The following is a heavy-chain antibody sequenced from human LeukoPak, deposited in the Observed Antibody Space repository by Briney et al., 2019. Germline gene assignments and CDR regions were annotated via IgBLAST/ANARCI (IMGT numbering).Heavy chain of an antibody. D-gene: IGHD1-1*01. CDR3: ARHPIMNWNDDRDAFDI. J-gene: IGHJ3*02. V-gene: IGHV4-4*09. CDR2: IYTSGST. Sequence: SQTLSLTCTVAGGSISSYYWSWIRQPPGKGLEWIGYIYTSGSTNYNPSLKSRVTISVDTSKNQFSLKLSSVTAADTAVYYCARHPIMNWNDDRDAFDIWGQGTMVTVSS. CDR1: GGSISSYY.